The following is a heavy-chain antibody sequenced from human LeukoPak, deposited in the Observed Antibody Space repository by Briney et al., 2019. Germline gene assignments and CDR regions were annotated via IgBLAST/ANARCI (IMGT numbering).Heavy chain of an antibody. J-gene: IGHJ4*02. CDR1: GFTFSSYS. Sequence: GGSLRLSCAASGFTFSSYSMNWVRQAPGKGLEWVSSISSSSSYIYYADSVKGRFTISRDNAKNSLYLQMNSLRAEDTAVYYCARGHPYYDILTGHTYFDYWGQGTLVTVSS. D-gene: IGHD3-9*01. V-gene: IGHV3-21*01. CDR2: ISSSSSYI. CDR3: ARGHPYYDILTGHTYFDY.